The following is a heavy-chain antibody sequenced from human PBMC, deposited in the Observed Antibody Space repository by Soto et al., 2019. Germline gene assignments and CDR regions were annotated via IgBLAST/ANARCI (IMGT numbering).Heavy chain of an antibody. CDR2: ISSNGGST. J-gene: IGHJ3*02. V-gene: IGHV3-64*01. Sequence: EVQLVESGGGLVQPGGSLRLSCAASGFTFSSYAMHWVRQAPGKGLEYVSAISSNGGSTYYANSVKGRFTISRDNSKNTLYLQMGGLRAEDMAVYYCARDGCGGDCYSAYAFDIWGQGTMVTVSS. CDR3: ARDGCGGDCYSAYAFDI. D-gene: IGHD2-21*02. CDR1: GFTFSSYA.